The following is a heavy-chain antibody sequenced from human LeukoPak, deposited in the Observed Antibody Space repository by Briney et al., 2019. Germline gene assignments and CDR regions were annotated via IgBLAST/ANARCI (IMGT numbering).Heavy chain of an antibody. D-gene: IGHD3-10*01. V-gene: IGHV3-30*02. CDR1: GFTFSSYG. J-gene: IGHJ5*02. CDR2: IRYDGSNK. Sequence: GGSLRLSCAASGFTFSSYGMHWVRQAPGKGLEWVAFIRYDGSNKYYADSVKGRFTISRDNSKNTLYLQMNSLRAEDTAVYYCARSRTYYGSGVLIWFDPWGQGTLVTVSS. CDR3: ARSRTYYGSGVLIWFDP.